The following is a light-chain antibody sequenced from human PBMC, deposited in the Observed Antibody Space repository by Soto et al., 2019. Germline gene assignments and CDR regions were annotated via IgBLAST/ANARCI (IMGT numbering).Light chain of an antibody. J-gene: IGLJ1*01. V-gene: IGLV2-23*02. CDR2: GVN. CDR1: SSDVGCYNL. Sequence: QSVLTQPASVSGSPGQSTTISCTGTSSDVGCYNLVSWYQQHPGKAPKLMIYGVNKRPSGVSNRFSGSKSGNTASLTISGLQAEDEADYYCCSYAGISTFYVFGTGTKLTVL. CDR3: CSYAGISTFYV.